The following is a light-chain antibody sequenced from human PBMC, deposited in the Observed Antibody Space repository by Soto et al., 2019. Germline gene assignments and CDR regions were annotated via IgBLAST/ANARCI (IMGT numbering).Light chain of an antibody. CDR1: SYNIGSNY. CDR3: AAWDDSLSGFVV. J-gene: IGLJ2*01. V-gene: IGLV1-47*01. Sequence: QLVLTQPPSASGTPGQRVTISCSGSSYNIGSNYVYWYQQLPGTAPKLLIYRNNQRPSGVPDRFSGSKSGTSASLAISGLRSEDEADYYCAAWDDSLSGFVVFGGGTKLTVL. CDR2: RNN.